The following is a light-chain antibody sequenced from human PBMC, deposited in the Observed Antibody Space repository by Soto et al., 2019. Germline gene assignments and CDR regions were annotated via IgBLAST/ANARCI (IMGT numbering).Light chain of an antibody. J-gene: IGKJ1*01. CDR3: QQDNNWPRS. Sequence: EIVMTHSPATLSVSPGERATLSCSASQSVSSNLAGYQQRPGQAPRLLIYGASTRATGIPPRVSGSKSGTEFNITVNSLQSEDFAVYYCQQDNNWPRSFGRGTEVEIE. CDR2: GAS. CDR1: QSVSSN. V-gene: IGKV3-15*01.